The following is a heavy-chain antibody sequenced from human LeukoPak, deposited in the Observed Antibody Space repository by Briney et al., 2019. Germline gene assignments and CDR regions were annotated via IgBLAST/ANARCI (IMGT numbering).Heavy chain of an antibody. V-gene: IGHV1-18*01. J-gene: IGHJ6*02. D-gene: IGHD3-10*01. CDR3: ARGSLLLWFGELSTYYGMDV. Sequence: ASVKVSCKASGYTFTSYGISWVRQAPGQGLEWMGWISAYNGNTNYAQKLQGRVTMTTDTSTSTAYMELRSLRSDDTAVYYCARGSLLLWFGELSTYYGMDVWGQGTTVTVSS. CDR2: ISAYNGNT. CDR1: GYTFTSYG.